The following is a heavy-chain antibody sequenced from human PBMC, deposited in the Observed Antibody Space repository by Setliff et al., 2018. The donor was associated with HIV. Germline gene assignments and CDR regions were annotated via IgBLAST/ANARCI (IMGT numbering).Heavy chain of an antibody. CDR1: GGSISSSSYY. J-gene: IGHJ4*02. CDR3: ARDPPGYGDSKDY. D-gene: IGHD4-17*01. Sequence: PSETLSLTCTVSGGSISSSSYYWGWIRQPPGKGLEWIGSIYYSGSTTYSPSLRSRVTISIDTSKNQFSLNLRSVTAADTAVYYCARDPPGYGDSKDYWGQGKLVTVSS. V-gene: IGHV4-39*07. CDR2: IYYSGST.